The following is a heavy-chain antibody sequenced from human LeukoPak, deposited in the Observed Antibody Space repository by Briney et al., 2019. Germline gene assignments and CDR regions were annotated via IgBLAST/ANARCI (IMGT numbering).Heavy chain of an antibody. J-gene: IGHJ5*02. D-gene: IGHD2-21*01. Sequence: ASVKVSCKGAGYSFTVYYMHWVPKAPGQGLGWMGWITANSGGTSSAQKFQGRVTMTTDTSITTVYMEATWLNSDDTAIYYCARADRLHGGPYLIGPCGQGTLVTVSS. CDR2: ITANSGGT. V-gene: IGHV1-2*02. CDR3: ARADRLHGGPYLIGP. CDR1: GYSFTVYY.